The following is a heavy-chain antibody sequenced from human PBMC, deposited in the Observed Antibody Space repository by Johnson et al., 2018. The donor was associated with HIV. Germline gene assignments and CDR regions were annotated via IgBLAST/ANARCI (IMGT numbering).Heavy chain of an antibody. D-gene: IGHD6-6*01. J-gene: IGHJ3*02. CDR1: GFTFSSYA. CDR2: ISYDGSNK. V-gene: IGHV3-30*18. CDR3: AKQQLVPDDAFDI. Sequence: QVQLVESGGGVVQPGRSLRLSCAASGFTFSSYAMHWVRQAPGKGLEWVAVISYDGSNKYYADSVTGRFTISRDNSKNTLYLQMNSLRAEDTAVYYCAKQQLVPDDAFDIWGQGTMVNVSS.